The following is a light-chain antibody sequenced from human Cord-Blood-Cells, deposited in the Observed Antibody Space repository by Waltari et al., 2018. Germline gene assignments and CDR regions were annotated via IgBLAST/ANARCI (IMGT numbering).Light chain of an antibody. CDR2: ELS. Sequence: QSALTQPASVSGSPGQSITISCTGTSSDVGGYNYVSWYQQHPGKAPKPMIYELSKRPSGVPDRFSGSKSGNTASLTVSGLQAEDEADYYCSSYAGSNHYVFGTGTKVTVL. V-gene: IGLV2-8*01. J-gene: IGLJ1*01. CDR3: SSYAGSNHYV. CDR1: SSDVGGYNY.